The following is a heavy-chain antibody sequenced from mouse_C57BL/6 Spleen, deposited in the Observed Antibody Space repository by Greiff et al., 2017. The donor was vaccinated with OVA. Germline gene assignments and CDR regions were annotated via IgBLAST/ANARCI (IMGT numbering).Heavy chain of an antibody. V-gene: IGHV5-6*01. Sequence: EVQLQESGGDLVKPGGSLKLSCAASGFTFSSYGMSWVRQTPDKRLEWVATISSGGSYTYYPDSVKGRFTISRDNAKNTLYLQMSSLKSEDTAMYYCARHYDGDRYFDYWGQGTTLTVSS. CDR3: ARHYDGDRYFDY. D-gene: IGHD1-2*01. J-gene: IGHJ2*01. CDR2: ISSGGSYT. CDR1: GFTFSSYG.